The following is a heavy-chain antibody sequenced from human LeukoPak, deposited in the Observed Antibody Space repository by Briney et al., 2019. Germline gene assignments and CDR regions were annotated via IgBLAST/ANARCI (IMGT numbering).Heavy chain of an antibody. D-gene: IGHD4-17*01. CDR1: GGSISSSSYY. CDR2: IYYSGST. V-gene: IGHV4-39*07. CDR3: ARGGRDYGDYAWFDP. J-gene: IGHJ5*02. Sequence: SETLSLTCTVSGGSISSSSYYWGWIRQPPGKGLEWIGSIYYSGSTYYNPSLKSRVTISVDTSKNQFSLKLSSVTAADTAVYYCARGGRDYGDYAWFDPWGQGTLVTVSS.